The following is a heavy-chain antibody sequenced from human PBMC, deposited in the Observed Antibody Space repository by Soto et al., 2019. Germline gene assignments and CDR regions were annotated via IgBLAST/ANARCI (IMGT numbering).Heavy chain of an antibody. CDR2: IYYSGST. CDR3: ARNNGRENYYDSSGYWYYFDY. J-gene: IGHJ4*02. CDR1: GGSISSYY. D-gene: IGHD3-22*01. V-gene: IGHV4-59*01. Sequence: PSETLSLTCTVSGGSISSYYWSWIRQSPGKGLEWIGYIYYSGSTNYKSSLKSRVTISVDTSKNQFSLELSSVTAADTAVYYCARNNGRENYYDSSGYWYYFDYWGQGTLVTVS.